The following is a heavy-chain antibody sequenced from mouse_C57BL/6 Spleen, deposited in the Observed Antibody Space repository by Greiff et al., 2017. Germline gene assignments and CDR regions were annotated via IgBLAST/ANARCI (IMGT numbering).Heavy chain of an antibody. Sequence: QVQLQQSGAELVKPGASVKISCKASGYAFSSYWMNWVKQRPGKGLEWIGQIYPGDGDTNSNGKFKGKATLTADKSSSTAYMQLSSLTSEDSAVYFCARETTVGYFDVWGTGTTVTVSS. CDR2: IYPGDGDT. J-gene: IGHJ1*03. CDR1: GYAFSSYW. CDR3: ARETTVGYFDV. V-gene: IGHV1-80*01. D-gene: IGHD1-1*01.